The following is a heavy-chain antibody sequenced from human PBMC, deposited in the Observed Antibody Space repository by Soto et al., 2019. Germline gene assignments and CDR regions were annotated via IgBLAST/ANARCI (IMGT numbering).Heavy chain of an antibody. V-gene: IGHV3-30*18. CDR2: ISSDGGDK. CDR1: GFTFSNFG. J-gene: IGHJ4*02. Sequence: QVQLVESGGGVVQPGRSPRLSCAASGFTFSNFGMHWVRQAPGKGLEWVAAISSDGGDKYYSHSVKDRFTISRDNSKNTLFLQMNSLRVEHTAVYYCVKGSEVARQELDHWGQGILVTVSS. CDR3: VKGSEVARQELDH. D-gene: IGHD2-15*01.